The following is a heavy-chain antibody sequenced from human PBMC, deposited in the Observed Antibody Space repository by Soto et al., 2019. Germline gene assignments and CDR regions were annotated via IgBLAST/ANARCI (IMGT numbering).Heavy chain of an antibody. CDR2: IYHSGST. J-gene: IGHJ5*02. Sequence: QVQLQESGPGLVKPSGTLSLTCAVSGGSINSSNWWSWVRQPPGKGLEWIGEIYHSGSTNYNPSLKSRVTISVDKSKNQFSLKLSSVTAADTAVYYCARVPSSSGAENWFDPWGQGTLVTVSS. CDR1: GGSINSSNW. CDR3: ARVPSSSGAENWFDP. V-gene: IGHV4-4*02. D-gene: IGHD6-6*01.